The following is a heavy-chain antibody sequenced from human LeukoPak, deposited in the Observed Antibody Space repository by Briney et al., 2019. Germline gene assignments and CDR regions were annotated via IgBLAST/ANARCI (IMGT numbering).Heavy chain of an antibody. CDR2: ITPGGGT. J-gene: IGHJ4*02. Sequence: GASVKVSCKASGYTFTYYAMHWVRQAPGQGLQWMGWITPGGGTNYPQKFQGRVAITWDTSITTAYMDLSRLTSDDTAVYYCARQQQLLDYWGQGTLVTVSS. CDR1: GYTFTYYA. V-gene: IGHV1-2*02. D-gene: IGHD6-13*01. CDR3: ARQQQLLDY.